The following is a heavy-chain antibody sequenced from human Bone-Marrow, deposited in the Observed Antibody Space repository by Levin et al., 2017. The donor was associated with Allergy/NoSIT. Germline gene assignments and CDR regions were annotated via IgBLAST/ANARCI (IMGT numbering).Heavy chain of an antibody. CDR2: IYHSGGT. CDR3: ARGTEDIVVVTATIGGAFDI. CDR1: GYSISSGYY. J-gene: IGHJ3*02. Sequence: SETLSLTCAVSGYSISSGYYWGWIRQPPGKGLEWIGSIYHSGGTYYNPSLKSRVTISVDTSKNQFSLKLSSVTAADTAVYYCARGTEDIVVVTATIGGAFDIWGQGTMVTVSS. V-gene: IGHV4-38-2*01. D-gene: IGHD2-21*02.